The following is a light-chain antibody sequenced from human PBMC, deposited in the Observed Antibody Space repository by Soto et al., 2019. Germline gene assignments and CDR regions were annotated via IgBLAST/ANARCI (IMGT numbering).Light chain of an antibody. V-gene: IGKV3-20*01. CDR3: QQYDSSPRT. J-gene: IGKJ1*01. CDR1: RSVTGNS. Sequence: EIVLTQSPGTLSLSPGEKATLSCGASRSVTGNSLAWYQQKPGQSPSVIIYGASTRATGVPDRFSGSGSGTDFTLTISRLEPEDFAVYYCQQYDSSPRTFGQGTKVEIK. CDR2: GAS.